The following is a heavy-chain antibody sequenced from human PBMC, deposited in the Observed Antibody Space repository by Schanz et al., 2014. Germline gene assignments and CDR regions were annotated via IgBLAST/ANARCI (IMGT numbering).Heavy chain of an antibody. CDR3: ARVKYCTVTRCYRTETEGIYYMDV. CDR1: GFSFTTYA. V-gene: IGHV3-23*01. Sequence: EVQLLESGGGLVQPGGSLRLSCASSGFSFTTYAMSWVRQAPGKGLEWVSSISSGGGSTYYADSVKGRFTISRDNSKNTLYLQKKSLRAEDTAVYDGARVKYCTVTRCYRTETEGIYYMDVWGKGTTVTVSS. D-gene: IGHD2-8*02. J-gene: IGHJ6*03. CDR2: ISSGGGST.